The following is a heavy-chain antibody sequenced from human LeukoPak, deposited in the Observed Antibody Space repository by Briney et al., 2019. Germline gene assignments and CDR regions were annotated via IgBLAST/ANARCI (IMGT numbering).Heavy chain of an antibody. CDR2: IYSGGST. Sequence: AGGSLRLSCAASGFTVSSNYMSWVRQAPGKGLEWVSVIYSGGSTYYADSVKGRFTISRDNSKNTLYLQMSSLRAEDTAVYYCAREGSTDAFDIWGQGTMVTVSS. J-gene: IGHJ3*02. V-gene: IGHV3-53*01. CDR1: GFTVSSNY. D-gene: IGHD5/OR15-5a*01. CDR3: AREGSTDAFDI.